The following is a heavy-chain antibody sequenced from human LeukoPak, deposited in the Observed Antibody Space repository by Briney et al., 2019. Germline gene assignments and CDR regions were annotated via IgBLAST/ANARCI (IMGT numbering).Heavy chain of an antibody. V-gene: IGHV4-59*01. J-gene: IGHJ4*02. CDR2: IYYSGST. D-gene: IGHD5-24*01. CDR3: ARGDGYNYGGSYYFDY. Sequence: PSETLSLTCTVSGGSISSYYWSWIRQPPGKGLEWIGYIYYSGSTNYNPSLKSRVTISVDTSKNQFSLKLSSVTAADTAVYYCARGDGYNYGGSYYFDYWGQGTLVTVSS. CDR1: GGSISSYY.